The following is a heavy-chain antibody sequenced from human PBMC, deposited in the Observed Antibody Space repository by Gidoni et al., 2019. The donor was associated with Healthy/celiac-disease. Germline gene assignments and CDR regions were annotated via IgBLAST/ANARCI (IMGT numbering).Heavy chain of an antibody. V-gene: IGHV4-31*03. Sequence: QVQLPESGPGLVQPSQILSLTSTVSGVPVSSGGYYWSWFRQHPGKGLEWIGYIYYSGSTYYNPSLKRRVTISVDTSKNQFSLKLSSVTAADTAVYYCARGPKFTTFDYWGQGTLVTVSS. CDR1: GVPVSSGGYY. D-gene: IGHD1-1*01. J-gene: IGHJ4*02. CDR3: ARGPKFTTFDY. CDR2: IYYSGST.